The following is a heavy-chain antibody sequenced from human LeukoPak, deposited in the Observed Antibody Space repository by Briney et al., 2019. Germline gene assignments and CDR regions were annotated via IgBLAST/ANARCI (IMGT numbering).Heavy chain of an antibody. D-gene: IGHD2-15*01. J-gene: IGHJ4*02. CDR3: ARDGFVGASDY. CDR2: IKQDGSET. CDR1: EFTFSGYW. V-gene: IGHV3-7*01. Sequence: GGSLTLSCAASEFTFSGYWMNWVRQAARKGLEWVANIKQDGSETHYGDSVKGPFTICRDNAKNSLYLQMNSLRVDDTAVYYGARDGFVGASDYWGQGTLVTVSS.